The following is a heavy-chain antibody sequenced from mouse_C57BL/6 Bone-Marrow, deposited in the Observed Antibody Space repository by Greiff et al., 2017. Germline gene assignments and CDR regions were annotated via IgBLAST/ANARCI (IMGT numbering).Heavy chain of an antibody. J-gene: IGHJ2*01. CDR1: GYTFTSYW. CDR3: ARGGSNYVYFYY. D-gene: IGHD2-5*01. CDR2: IDPSDSET. V-gene: IGHV1-52*01. Sequence: QVQLQQPGAELVRPGSSVKLSCKASGYTFTSYWMHWVKQRPIQGLEWIGNIDPSDSETHYNQKFKDKATLTVDKSSSTAYMQLSSLTSEDSAVYYCARGGSNYVYFYYWGQGTTLTVSS.